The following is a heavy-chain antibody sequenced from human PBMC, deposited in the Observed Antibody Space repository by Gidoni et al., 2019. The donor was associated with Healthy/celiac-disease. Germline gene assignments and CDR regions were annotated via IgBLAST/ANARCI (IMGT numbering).Heavy chain of an antibody. Sequence: QLQLQESGPGLVKPSETLSLTCTVSGGSISSSSYYWGWIRQPPGKGLEWIGSIYYSGSTYYNPSLKSRVTISVDTTKNQFSLKLSSVTAADTAVYYCARLEVTTRIIDYWGQGTLVTVSS. V-gene: IGHV4-39*01. CDR2: IYYSGST. D-gene: IGHD4-17*01. CDR3: ARLEVTTRIIDY. J-gene: IGHJ4*02. CDR1: GGSISSSSYY.